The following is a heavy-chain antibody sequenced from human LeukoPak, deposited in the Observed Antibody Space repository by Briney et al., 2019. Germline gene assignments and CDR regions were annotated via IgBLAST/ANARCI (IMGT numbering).Heavy chain of an antibody. V-gene: IGHV3-30-3*01. CDR1: GFTFSSYA. J-gene: IGHJ4*02. CDR2: ISCDGSNK. D-gene: IGHD1-26*01. CDR3: ARDRGSYYVWYYFDY. Sequence: PGGSLRLSCAASGFTFSSYAMHWVRQAPGKGLEWVAVISCDGSNKYYADSVKGRFTISRDNSKNTLYLQMNSLRAEDTAVYYCARDRGSYYVWYYFDYWGQGTLVTVSS.